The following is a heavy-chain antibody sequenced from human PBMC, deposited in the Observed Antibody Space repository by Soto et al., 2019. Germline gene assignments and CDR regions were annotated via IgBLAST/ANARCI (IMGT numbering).Heavy chain of an antibody. J-gene: IGHJ5*02. CDR3: ARGRLSTITNWFDP. CDR2: INHSGST. D-gene: IGHD5-12*01. V-gene: IGHV4-34*01. CDR1: GGSFSGYY. Sequence: PSETLSLTCAVYGGSFSGYYWSWIRQPPGKGLEWIGEINHSGSTNYNPSLKSRVTISVDTSKNQFSLKLSSVTAADTAVYYCARGRLSTITNWFDPWGQGTLVTVSS.